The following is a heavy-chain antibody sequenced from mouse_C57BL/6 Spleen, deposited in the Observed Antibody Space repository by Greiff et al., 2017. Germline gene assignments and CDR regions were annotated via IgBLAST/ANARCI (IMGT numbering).Heavy chain of an antibody. Sequence: QVQLQQSGAELVKPGASVKISCKASGYAFSSYWMNWVKQRPGKGLEWIGQIYPGDGDTNYNGKFKGKATLTADKSSSTAYMQLSRLTSEDSAVYFCARSKSSSYWYFDVWGTGTTVTVSS. J-gene: IGHJ1*03. V-gene: IGHV1-80*01. CDR3: ARSKSSSYWYFDV. CDR1: GYAFSSYW. CDR2: IYPGDGDT. D-gene: IGHD1-1*01.